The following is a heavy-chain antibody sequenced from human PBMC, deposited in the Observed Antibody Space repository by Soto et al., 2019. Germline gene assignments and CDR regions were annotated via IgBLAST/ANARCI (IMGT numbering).Heavy chain of an antibody. V-gene: IGHV4-34*01. D-gene: IGHD5-12*01. CDR3: ARGGGYDYLDYYYGMDV. CDR2: VNHSGST. Sequence: QVQLQQWGAGLLKPSETLSLTCAVYGGSFSSYYWSWIRQSPGKGLAWIGEVNHSGSTNYNPSLKSPATISVDTSKSHFSLKLTSITAADTAVYYWARGGGYDYLDYYYGMDVWGQGTTVTVSS. CDR1: GGSFSSYY. J-gene: IGHJ6*02.